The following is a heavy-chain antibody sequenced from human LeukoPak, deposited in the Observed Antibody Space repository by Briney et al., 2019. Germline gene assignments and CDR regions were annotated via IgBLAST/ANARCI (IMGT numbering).Heavy chain of an antibody. V-gene: IGHV3-48*03. CDR3: ASGVVDYYDSSGYKTYYYYYYMDV. D-gene: IGHD3-22*01. CDR1: GFTFSSYE. CDR2: ISSSGSTI. J-gene: IGHJ6*03. Sequence: PGGSLRLSCAASGFTFSSYEMNWVRQAPGKGLEWVSYISSSGSTIYYADPVKGRFTISRDNAKNSLYLQMNSLRAEDTAVYYCASGVVDYYDSSGYKTYYYYYYMDVWGKGTTVTVSS.